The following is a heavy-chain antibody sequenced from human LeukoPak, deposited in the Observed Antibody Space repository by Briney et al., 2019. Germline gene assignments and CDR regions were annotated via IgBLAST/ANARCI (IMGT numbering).Heavy chain of an antibody. CDR3: ARDKPVTMIVAKQAFDI. CDR1: GGSFSGHY. J-gene: IGHJ3*02. D-gene: IGHD3-22*01. Sequence: SETLYLTCAVYGGSFSGHYWTWIRQPPGKGLEWIGEINHSGSINYNSSLKSRVTISVDTSKNQFSLKLSSVTAADTAVYYCARDKPVTMIVAKQAFDIWGQGTMVTVSS. V-gene: IGHV4-34*01. CDR2: INHSGSI.